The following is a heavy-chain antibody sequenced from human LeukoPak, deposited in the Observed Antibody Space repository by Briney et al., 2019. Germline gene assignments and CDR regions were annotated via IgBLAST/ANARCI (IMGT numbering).Heavy chain of an antibody. V-gene: IGHV1-69*13. Sequence: SVKVSCKASGGTFSRHAISWVRQAPGQGLEWMGGIIPIFGTANYARKFQGRVTITADESTSTAYMELSSLRSEDSAVYYCARASLERRRDYYYGMDVWGQGTTVTVSS. CDR1: GGTFSRHA. CDR2: IIPIFGTA. J-gene: IGHJ6*02. CDR3: ARASLERRRDYYYGMDV. D-gene: IGHD1-1*01.